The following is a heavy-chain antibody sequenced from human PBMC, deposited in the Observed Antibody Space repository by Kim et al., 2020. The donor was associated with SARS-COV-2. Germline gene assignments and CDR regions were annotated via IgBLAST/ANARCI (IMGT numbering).Heavy chain of an antibody. Sequence: SETLSLTCAVYGGSFSGYYWSWIRQPPGKGLEWIGEINHSGSTNYNPSLKSRVTISVDTSKNQFSLKLSSVTAADTAVYYCAREAPLRLGELSLWGQGTLVTVSS. CDR3: AREAPLRLGELSL. CDR1: GGSFSGYY. J-gene: IGHJ4*02. V-gene: IGHV4-34*01. D-gene: IGHD3-16*02. CDR2: INHSGST.